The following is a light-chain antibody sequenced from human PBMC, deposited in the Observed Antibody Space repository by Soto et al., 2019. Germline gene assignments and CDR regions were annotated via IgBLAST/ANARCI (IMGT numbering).Light chain of an antibody. V-gene: IGLV1-44*01. Sequence: QSVLTQPPSASGTPGQRVTISCSGSNSNVGSNTVDWYQQLPGTAAKLLIYHNNQRPSGVPDRLSGSKSGTSASLAISGLHSEDDADYYCAAWDDSLNAVVFGGGTKLTVL. CDR2: HNN. CDR3: AAWDDSLNAVV. CDR1: NSNVGSNT. J-gene: IGLJ2*01.